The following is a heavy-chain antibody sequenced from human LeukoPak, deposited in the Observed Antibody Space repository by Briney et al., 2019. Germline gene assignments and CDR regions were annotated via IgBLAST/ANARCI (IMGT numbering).Heavy chain of an antibody. Sequence: GTSLRLSCAASGFTFSSYWMHWVRQAPGKGLVWVSRISDVGSHTFYADSVKGRFAMSRDNAKNTLYLQMNSLRAEDTAVYYCARVTGGYNLVDYWGQGTLVTVSS. CDR1: GFTFSSYW. J-gene: IGHJ4*02. CDR2: ISDVGSHT. D-gene: IGHD5-24*01. CDR3: ARVTGGYNLVDY. V-gene: IGHV3-74*01.